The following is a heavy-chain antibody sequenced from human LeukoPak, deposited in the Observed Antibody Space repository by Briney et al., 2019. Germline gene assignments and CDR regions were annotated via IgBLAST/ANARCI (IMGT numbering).Heavy chain of an antibody. V-gene: IGHV3-74*01. CDR3: ARNFVGSDSSDFDS. CDR1: GFTLSDYR. J-gene: IGHJ4*02. Sequence: GGSLRLSCEASGFTLSDYRMHWVRQAPGKGLVWVSRVRRDGIETNYADSVKGRFTISRDNARTTLYLQMNSLRAEDTAIYYCARNFVGSDSSDFDSWGQGTLVTASS. D-gene: IGHD1-26*01. CDR2: VRRDGIET.